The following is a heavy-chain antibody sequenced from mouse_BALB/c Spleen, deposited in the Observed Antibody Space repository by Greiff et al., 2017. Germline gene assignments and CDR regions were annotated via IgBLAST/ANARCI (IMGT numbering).Heavy chain of an antibody. J-gene: IGHJ3*01. CDR1: GFNIKDTY. CDR2: IDPANGNT. Sequence: EVMLVESGAELVKPGASVKLSCTASGFNIKDTYMHWVKQRPEQGLEWIGRIDPANGNTKYDPKFQGKATITADTSSNTAYLQLSSLTSEDTAVYYCALTGTFLIAYWGQGTLVTVSA. D-gene: IGHD4-1*01. V-gene: IGHV14-3*02. CDR3: ALTGTFLIAY.